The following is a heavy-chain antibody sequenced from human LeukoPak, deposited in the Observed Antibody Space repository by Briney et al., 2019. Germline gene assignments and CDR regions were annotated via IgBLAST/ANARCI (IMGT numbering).Heavy chain of an antibody. CDR1: GFPVSSNY. V-gene: IGHV3-66*02. Sequence: GGSLRLSCAASGFPVSSNYMSWVRQAPGKGLEGVSVLYSGGGTYYADSVRGRFTISRDNSKNTVYLQMNSLSTEDTALYYCASGYNWNYLFDYWGQGTLVTVSS. CDR2: LYSGGGT. CDR3: ASGYNWNYLFDY. J-gene: IGHJ4*02. D-gene: IGHD1-7*01.